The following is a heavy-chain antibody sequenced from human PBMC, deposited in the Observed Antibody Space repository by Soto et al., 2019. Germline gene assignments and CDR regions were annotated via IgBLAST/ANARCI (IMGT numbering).Heavy chain of an antibody. CDR3: ARSLITMVRGVINDYMDV. J-gene: IGHJ6*03. D-gene: IGHD3-10*01. Sequence: SETLSLTCTVSGGSISSGGYYWSWIRQHPGKGLEWIGYIYYSGSTYYNPSLKSRVTISVDTSKNQFSLKLSSVTAADTAVYYCARSLITMVRGVINDYMDVWGKGTTVTVS. V-gene: IGHV4-31*03. CDR1: GGSISSGGYY. CDR2: IYYSGST.